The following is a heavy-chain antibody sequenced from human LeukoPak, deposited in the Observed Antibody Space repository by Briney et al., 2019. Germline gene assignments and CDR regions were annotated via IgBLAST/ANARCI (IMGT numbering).Heavy chain of an antibody. CDR1: GGTFSSYA. V-gene: IGHV1-69*04. D-gene: IGHD6-25*01. CDR3: ASGPGIAAGDY. Sequence: ASVKVSCKASGGTFSSYAISWVRQAPGQGLEWMGRIIPILGIANYAQKFQGRVTITADRSTSTAYMELSSLRSEDTAVYYCASGPGIAAGDYWGQGTLVTVSS. J-gene: IGHJ4*02. CDR2: IIPILGIA.